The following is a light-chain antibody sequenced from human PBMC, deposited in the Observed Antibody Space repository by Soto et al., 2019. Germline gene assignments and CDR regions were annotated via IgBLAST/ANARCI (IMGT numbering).Light chain of an antibody. J-gene: IGLJ2*01. CDR3: AAWDDSLNSVL. CDR2: SNN. Sequence: VLTQPPSASGTPGQRVTISCSGSSSNIGTNYVYWYQQLPGTAPKLLIYSNNQRPSGVPDRFSGSKSGTSASLAISGLRSEDEADYYCAAWDDSLNSVLFGGGTKLTVL. CDR1: SSNIGTNY. V-gene: IGLV1-47*01.